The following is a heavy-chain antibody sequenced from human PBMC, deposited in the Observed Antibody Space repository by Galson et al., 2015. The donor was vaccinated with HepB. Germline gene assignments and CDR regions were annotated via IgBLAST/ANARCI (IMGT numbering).Heavy chain of an antibody. CDR3: AKGRGWYTGFDS. J-gene: IGHJ4*02. D-gene: IGHD6-19*01. CDR1: A. V-gene: IGHV3-23*01. Sequence: ALSWVRQAPGKGLQWVSGISGDTYGTYYADSVKGRFTISRDNSNSRLYLQMTSVTADDTATYYCAKGRGWYTGFDSWGQGALVTVSS. CDR2: ISGDTYGT.